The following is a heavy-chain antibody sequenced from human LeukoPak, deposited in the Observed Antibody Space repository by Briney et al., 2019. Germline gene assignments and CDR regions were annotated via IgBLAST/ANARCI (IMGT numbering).Heavy chain of an antibody. CDR1: GFTFSTYW. CDR2: IKQDGSEK. V-gene: IGHV3-7*01. J-gene: IGHJ3*01. CDR3: ARDLGSPTGYDRGWSVFDL. Sequence: GGSLRLSCAASGFTFSTYWMSWVRQAPGKGLEWVANIKQDGSEKYYVDSVKGRFSISRDNAKNSLYLQMNSLRAEDTAVYYCARDLGSPTGYDRGWSVFDLWGQGTMVTVSS. D-gene: IGHD3-9*01.